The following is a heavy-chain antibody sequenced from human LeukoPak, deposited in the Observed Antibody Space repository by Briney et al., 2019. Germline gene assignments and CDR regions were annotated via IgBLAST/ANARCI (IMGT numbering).Heavy chain of an antibody. V-gene: IGHV4-59*12. Sequence: SETLSLTCTVSGGSISSYYWSWIRQPPGKGLEWIGYIYYSGSTNYNPSLKSRVTISVDTSKNQFSLRLSSVTAADTAVYYCARGKAVAGTQDYWGQGTLVTVSS. CDR2: IYYSGST. CDR3: ARGKAVAGTQDY. D-gene: IGHD6-19*01. J-gene: IGHJ4*02. CDR1: GGSISSYY.